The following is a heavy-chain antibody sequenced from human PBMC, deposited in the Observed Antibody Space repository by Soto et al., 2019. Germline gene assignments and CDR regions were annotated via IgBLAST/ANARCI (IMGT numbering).Heavy chain of an antibody. D-gene: IGHD2-15*01. Sequence: QVQLVESGGGVVQPGRSLRLSCATSGFTFSSYGMHWVRQAPGKGLAWVAVISYDGSNKYYADSVKGRFTISRDNSKNTLYLQMNSLRAEDTAVYYCAKTDIVVVVAATPLDYWGQGTLVTVSS. J-gene: IGHJ4*02. CDR3: AKTDIVVVVAATPLDY. CDR2: ISYDGSNK. V-gene: IGHV3-30*18. CDR1: GFTFSSYG.